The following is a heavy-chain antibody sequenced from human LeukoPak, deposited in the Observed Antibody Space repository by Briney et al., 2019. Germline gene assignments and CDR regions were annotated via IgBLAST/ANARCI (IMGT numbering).Heavy chain of an antibody. J-gene: IGHJ4*02. D-gene: IGHD5-12*01. CDR3: AREGNSGYNFDY. Sequence: AGGSLRLSCAASGFTFSSYEMTWVRQARGKGLEWVSYISSSGSTIYYADSVKGRFTISRDNAENSLYLQMNSLRAEDTAVYYCAREGNSGYNFDYWGQGTLVTVSS. CDR1: GFTFSSYE. V-gene: IGHV3-48*03. CDR2: ISSSGSTI.